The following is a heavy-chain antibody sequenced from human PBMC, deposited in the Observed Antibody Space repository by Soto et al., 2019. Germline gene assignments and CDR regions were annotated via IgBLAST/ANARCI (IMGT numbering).Heavy chain of an antibody. CDR1: GDTLTSQA. V-gene: IGHV1-3*01. J-gene: IGHJ6*02. Sequence: SEKVSCKASGDTLTSQAMHCVRQAPGQRLEWMGWINAGNGNTKYSQKFQGRVTITRDTSASTAYMELSSLRSEDTAVYYCARDCKPNSIIGVLPFKATDFSDQATTVTLS. D-gene: IGHD3-3*01. CDR2: INAGNGNT. CDR3: ARDCKPNSIIGVLPFKATDF.